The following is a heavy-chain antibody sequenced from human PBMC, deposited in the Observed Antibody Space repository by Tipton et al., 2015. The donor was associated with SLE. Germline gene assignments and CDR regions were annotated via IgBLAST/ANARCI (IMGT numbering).Heavy chain of an antibody. J-gene: IGHJ4*02. Sequence: GSLRLSCAASGFTFSSYWMSWVRQAPGKGLEGVANIKQDGSDKYYVESVKGRFTITRDNAKNSLYLQMNSLRAEDTAVYYCARCGGSGWCGFDYWGRGTLVTVSS. CDR3: ARCGGSGWCGFDY. V-gene: IGHV3-7*01. CDR1: GFTFSSYW. CDR2: IKQDGSDK. D-gene: IGHD6-19*01.